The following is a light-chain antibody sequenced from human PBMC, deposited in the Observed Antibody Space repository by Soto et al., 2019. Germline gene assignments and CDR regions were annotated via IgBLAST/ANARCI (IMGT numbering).Light chain of an antibody. J-gene: IGLJ1*01. CDR2: SNN. Sequence: VLTQPPSASGTPGQRVTISCSGSSSNIGSNTGNWYQQLPGTAPKLLIYSNNQRPSGVPDRFSGSKSGTSASLAISGLQSEDEADYYCAAWDDSLNGYVFGTGTKVTVL. CDR3: AAWDDSLNGYV. V-gene: IGLV1-44*01. CDR1: SSNIGSNT.